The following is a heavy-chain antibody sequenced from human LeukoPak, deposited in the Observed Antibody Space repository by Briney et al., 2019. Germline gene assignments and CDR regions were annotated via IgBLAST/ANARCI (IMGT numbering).Heavy chain of an antibody. CDR3: ARLRRYCSGGSCS. J-gene: IGHJ4*02. CDR2: INPNSGGT. V-gene: IGHV1-2*02. D-gene: IGHD2-15*01. CDR1: GYTFTGYY. Sequence: ASVKVSCKASGYTFTGYYMHWVRQAPGQGLEWLGWINPNSGGTNYAQKFQGRVTMTRDTSISTAYMELSRLRSDDTAVYYCARLRRYCSGGSCSWGQGTLVTVSS.